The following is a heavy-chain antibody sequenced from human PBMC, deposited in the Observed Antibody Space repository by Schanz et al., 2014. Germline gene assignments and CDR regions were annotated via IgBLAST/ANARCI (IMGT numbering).Heavy chain of an antibody. CDR3: ARRYSSGWYEFDY. CDR2: LDLEDGEI. J-gene: IGHJ4*02. Sequence: QVQLVQSGAEVKKAGASVKVSCKVSGYTLSKLSIHWVRQAPGKGLEWMGGLDLEDGEIVYAEQLKGRVTMTEDTSTDTAYMELSSLRSQDTAVYYCARRYSSGWYEFDYWGQGTLVTVSS. V-gene: IGHV1-24*01. CDR1: GYTLSKLS. D-gene: IGHD6-19*01.